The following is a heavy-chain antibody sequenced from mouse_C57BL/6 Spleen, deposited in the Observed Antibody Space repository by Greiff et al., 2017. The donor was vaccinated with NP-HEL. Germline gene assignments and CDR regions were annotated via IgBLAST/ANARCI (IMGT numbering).Heavy chain of an antibody. J-gene: IGHJ3*01. D-gene: IGHD2-2*01. CDR3: ARSGYDSWFAC. CDR1: GFTFSDYG. V-gene: IGHV5-17*01. Sequence: EVQLVESGGGLVKPGGSLKLSCAASGFTFSDYGMHWVRQAPEKGLEWVAYISSGSSTIYYADTVKGRFTISRDNAKNTLFLQMTSLRSEDTAMYYCARSGYDSWFACWGQGTLVTVSA. CDR2: ISSGSSTI.